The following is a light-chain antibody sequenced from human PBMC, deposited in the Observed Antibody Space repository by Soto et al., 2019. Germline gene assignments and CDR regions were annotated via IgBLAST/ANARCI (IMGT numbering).Light chain of an antibody. CDR2: GAS. Sequence: EIVLTQSPGTLSLSPWERATLSCRASQSVSSSYLAWYQQKPGQAPRLLIYGASSRATGIPDRFSGSGSGTDFTLTISRLEPEDFAVYYCQQYGSSPPRITFGQGTRLEIK. CDR1: QSVSSSY. CDR3: QQYGSSPPRIT. V-gene: IGKV3-20*01. J-gene: IGKJ5*01.